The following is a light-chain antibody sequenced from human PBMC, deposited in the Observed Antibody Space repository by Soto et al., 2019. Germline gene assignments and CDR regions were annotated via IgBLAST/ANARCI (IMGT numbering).Light chain of an antibody. V-gene: IGLV2-14*03. CDR1: SSDIGSYNY. CDR2: DVI. Sequence: QSALTQPASVSGSPGQSITISCTGTSSDIGSYNYVSWYQQHPGKAPKLIIYDVINRPSGVSSRFSGSKSGNTASLTISGLQAEDEADYYCSSYTTTSVVFGGGTKLTV. CDR3: SSYTTTSVV. J-gene: IGLJ2*01.